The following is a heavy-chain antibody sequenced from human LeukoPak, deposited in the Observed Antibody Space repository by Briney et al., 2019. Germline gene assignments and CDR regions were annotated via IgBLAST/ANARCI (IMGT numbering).Heavy chain of an antibody. Sequence: ASVKDSCKASGYTFTSCGCSWVGQATARGVEWMGWISDYDGNTNYARRLQGGVTMTTDTSTSTAYMELRSLRSDDTAVYYCARGQYQLLRRDPAKYYFDYWGQGTLVTVSS. J-gene: IGHJ4*02. CDR3: ARGQYQLLRRDPAKYYFDY. CDR2: ISDYDGNT. D-gene: IGHD2-2*01. CDR1: GYTFTSCG. V-gene: IGHV1-18*04.